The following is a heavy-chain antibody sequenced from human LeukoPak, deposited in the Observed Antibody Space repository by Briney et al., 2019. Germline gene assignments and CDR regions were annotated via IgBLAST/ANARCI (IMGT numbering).Heavy chain of an antibody. J-gene: IGHJ4*02. Sequence: ETLSLTCTVSGGSISSSSYYWGWIRQPPGKGLDWVSSINGGGGSTYYADSVKGRFTISRDNSKNTLYLQMNSLRAEDTAVYYCAKIGANVGFWGQGTLVTVSS. CDR3: AKIGANVGF. D-gene: IGHD4/OR15-4a*01. V-gene: IGHV3-23*01. CDR2: INGGGGST. CDR1: GGSISSSSYY.